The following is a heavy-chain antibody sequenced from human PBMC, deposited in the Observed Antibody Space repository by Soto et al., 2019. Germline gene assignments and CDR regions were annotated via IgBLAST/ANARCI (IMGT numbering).Heavy chain of an antibody. D-gene: IGHD6-6*01. Sequence: GGSLRLSCAASGFTFSSYEMNWVREAPGKGLEWVSFISSSSGAIYYADSVKGRFTISRDNAKNSLYLQMNSLRAEDTAIYYCAGGIAARRFGSWGQGPLV. CDR2: ISSSSGAI. J-gene: IGHJ5*02. CDR1: GFTFSSYE. V-gene: IGHV3-48*03. CDR3: AGGIAARRFGS.